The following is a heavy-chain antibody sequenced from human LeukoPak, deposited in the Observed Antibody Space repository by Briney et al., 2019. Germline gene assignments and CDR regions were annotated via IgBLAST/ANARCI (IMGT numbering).Heavy chain of an antibody. J-gene: IGHJ4*02. D-gene: IGHD6-13*01. V-gene: IGHV3-23*01. Sequence: GGSLRLSCAASGFTFSSYAMNWVRQAPGKGLDGVSTIIGSGGSAYYADSVKGRFTISRDNAKNTLYLQMNSLRAEDTAVYYCAKEASSTWYYFDYWGQGTLVTVSS. CDR3: AKEASSTWYYFDY. CDR1: GFTFSSYA. CDR2: IIGSGGSA.